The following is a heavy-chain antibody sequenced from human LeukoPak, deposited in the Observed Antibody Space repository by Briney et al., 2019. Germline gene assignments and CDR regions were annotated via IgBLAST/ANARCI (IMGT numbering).Heavy chain of an antibody. D-gene: IGHD6-13*01. CDR2: IYPGDSDT. Sequence: GESLKISCKTSGYSFTNYWIDWVRQMPGKGLEWMGIIYPGDSDTRYSPSFQGQVTISADKSISTAYLQWSSLKASDSAIYYCATVPRIPAVGNTEYFQYWGQGTLVTVSS. CDR3: ATVPRIPAVGNTEYFQY. J-gene: IGHJ1*01. V-gene: IGHV5-51*01. CDR1: GYSFTNYW.